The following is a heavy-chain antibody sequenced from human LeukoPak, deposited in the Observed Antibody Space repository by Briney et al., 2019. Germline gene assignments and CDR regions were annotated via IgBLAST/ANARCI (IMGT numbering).Heavy chain of an antibody. V-gene: IGHV1-69*13. Sequence: SVKVSCKASGGTFRNYAFSWVRHAPGQGLEWMGVIILFCGTASYDQKFHGRVRITADESTNKASLQLQSVRSEDTAVYYCERLDYFGSVLYYYIDVWGKGTTVTISS. CDR1: GGTFRNYA. J-gene: IGHJ6*03. D-gene: IGHD3-10*01. CDR2: IILFCGTA. CDR3: ERLDYFGSVLYYYIDV.